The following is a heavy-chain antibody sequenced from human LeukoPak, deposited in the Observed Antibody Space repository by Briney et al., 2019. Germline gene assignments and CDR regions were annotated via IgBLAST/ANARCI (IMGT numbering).Heavy chain of an antibody. CDR2: ISGSGGST. CDR3: AKELDGIAAAGTAGDY. CDR1: GFTFSSYA. V-gene: IGHV3-23*01. D-gene: IGHD6-13*01. J-gene: IGHJ4*02. Sequence: GGSLRLSCAASGFTFSSYAMSWVRQAPGKGLEWVSAISGSGGSTYHADSVKGRFTISRDNSKNTLYLQMNSLRAEDTAVYYCAKELDGIAAAGTAGDYWGQGTLVTVSS.